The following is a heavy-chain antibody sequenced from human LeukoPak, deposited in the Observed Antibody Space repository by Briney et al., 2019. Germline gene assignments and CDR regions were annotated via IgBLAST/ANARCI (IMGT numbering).Heavy chain of an antibody. D-gene: IGHD4-17*01. Sequence: ETLSLTCTVSGGSVTSGGYYWSWVRQAPGKGLEWVSVIYSGGSTYYAGSVKGRFTISRDNSKNTLYLQMNSLRAEDTAVYYCASTFYGDSPPYWGQGTLVTVSS. J-gene: IGHJ4*02. CDR2: IYSGGST. CDR1: GGSVTSGGYY. V-gene: IGHV3-66*01. CDR3: ASTFYGDSPPY.